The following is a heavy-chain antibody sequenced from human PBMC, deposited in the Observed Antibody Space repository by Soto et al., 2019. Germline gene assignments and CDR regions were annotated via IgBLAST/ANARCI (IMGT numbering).Heavy chain of an antibody. D-gene: IGHD5-18*01. CDR2: INHSGST. CDR1: GGSFSGYY. J-gene: IGHJ4*02. CDR3: AGWIQLWKFDY. V-gene: IGHV4-34*01. Sequence: QVQLQQWGAGLLKPSETLSLTCAVYGGSFSGYYWSWIRQPPGKGLEWIGEINHSGSTNYNPSLKSRVTISVDTSKNQFSLKLSSVTAADTAVYYCAGWIQLWKFDYWGQGTLVTVSS.